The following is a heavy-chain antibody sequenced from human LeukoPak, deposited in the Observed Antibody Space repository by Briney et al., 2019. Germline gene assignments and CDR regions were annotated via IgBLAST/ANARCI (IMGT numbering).Heavy chain of an antibody. CDR3: ARGVSPYYDFWSGYFSYYFDY. V-gene: IGHV1-18*01. D-gene: IGHD3-3*01. CDR2: VSAYNGNT. CDR1: GYTFPSYG. Sequence: ASVQVSCKASGYTFPSYGSSWVRQAPGQGLEWMGWVSAYNGNTNYAQKLQGRVTMTTDTSTSRDYMELRSLRSDDTAVYYCARGVSPYYDFWSGYFSYYFDYWGQGTLVTVSS. J-gene: IGHJ4*02.